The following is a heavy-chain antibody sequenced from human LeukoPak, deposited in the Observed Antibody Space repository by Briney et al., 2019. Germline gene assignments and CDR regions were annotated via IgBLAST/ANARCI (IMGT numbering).Heavy chain of an antibody. V-gene: IGHV1-2*06. J-gene: IGHJ3*02. CDR2: INPNSGDT. CDR3: ARARLGTTPFDSFNI. Sequence: GASVKVSCRASGYTFTDYYMHWVRQAPGQGLEWMGRINPNSGDTNYAQKFQGRVTMTRDTSISTAYMELSRLRSDGTALYYCARARLGTTPFDSFNIWGQGTMVTVSS. D-gene: IGHD1-26*01. CDR1: GYTFTDYY.